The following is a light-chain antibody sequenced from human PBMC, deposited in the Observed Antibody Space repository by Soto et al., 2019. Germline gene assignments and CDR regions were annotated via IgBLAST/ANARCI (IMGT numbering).Light chain of an antibody. CDR2: GVY. Sequence: EIVLTQSPGTLSLSPGERATLSCRASQSVSGNYSAWYQQKPGQAPRLLIYGVYSRATGIQDRFSGSGSGTDFTLTIRRLEPEDFAVYYCKQYGSSRWTFGQGTKVDIK. V-gene: IGKV3-20*01. CDR3: KQYGSSRWT. J-gene: IGKJ1*01. CDR1: QSVSGNY.